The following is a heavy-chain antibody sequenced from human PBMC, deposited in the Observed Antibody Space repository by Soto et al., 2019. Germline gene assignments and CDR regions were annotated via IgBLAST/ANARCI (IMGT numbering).Heavy chain of an antibody. D-gene: IGHD2-15*01. J-gene: IGHJ4*02. CDR1: GGFI. V-gene: IGHV4-59*01. CDR3: ARGYRLCSGGSCYPFDYFDY. CDR2: IYNSGRY. Sequence: SETLSLTCTVSGGFIWGWIRQSPDKGLEWIGYIYNSGRYNYNPSLESRLTISIDTSKNQFSLRLASVTAADTAVYYCARGYRLCSGGSCYPFDYFDYWGQGTLVTVSS.